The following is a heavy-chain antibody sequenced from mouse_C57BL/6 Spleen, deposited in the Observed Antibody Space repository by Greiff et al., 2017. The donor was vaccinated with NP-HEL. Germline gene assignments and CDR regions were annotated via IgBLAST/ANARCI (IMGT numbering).Heavy chain of an antibody. CDR1: GYSFTGYY. CDR2: INPSTGGT. D-gene: IGHD1-1*01. Sequence: EVQLQQSGPELVKPGASVKISCKASGYSFTGYYMNWVKQSPEKSLEWIGEINPSTGGTTYNQKFKAKGTLTVDKSSSTAYMQLKSLTSEDSAVYYCARIYGSSFAYWGQGTLVTVSA. J-gene: IGHJ3*01. CDR3: ARIYGSSFAY. V-gene: IGHV1-42*01.